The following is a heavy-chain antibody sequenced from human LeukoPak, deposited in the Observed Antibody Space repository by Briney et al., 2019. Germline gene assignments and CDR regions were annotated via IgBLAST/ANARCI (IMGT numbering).Heavy chain of an antibody. CDR3: ARAEDFAFDI. Sequence: SETLSLTCTVSGGSISSYYWSWIRQPPGKGLEWIGYTYYSGSTNYNPSLKSRVTISVDTSKNQFSLKLSSVTAADTAVYYCARAEDFAFDIWGQGTMVTVSS. J-gene: IGHJ3*02. CDR1: GGSISSYY. V-gene: IGHV4-59*01. CDR2: TYYSGST.